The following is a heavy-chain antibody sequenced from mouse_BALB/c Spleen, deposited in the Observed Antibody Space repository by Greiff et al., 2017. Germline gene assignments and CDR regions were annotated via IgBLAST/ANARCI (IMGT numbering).Heavy chain of an antibody. CDR2: ISYSGST. D-gene: IGHD3-2*01. Sequence: EVKLQQSGPGLVKPSQSLSLTCTVTGYSITSDYAWNWIRQFPGNQLGWMGYISYSGSTSYNPSLKSRISITRDTSKNQFFLQLNSVTTEDTATYYCAREGQLGPYYAMDYWGQGTSVTVSS. J-gene: IGHJ4*01. CDR1: GYSITSDYA. V-gene: IGHV3-2*02. CDR3: AREGQLGPYYAMDY.